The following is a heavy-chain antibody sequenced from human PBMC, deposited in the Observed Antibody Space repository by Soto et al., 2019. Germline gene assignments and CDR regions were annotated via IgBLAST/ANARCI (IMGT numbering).Heavy chain of an antibody. CDR3: AREVGGAFDI. J-gene: IGHJ3*02. V-gene: IGHV3-30-3*01. Sequence: QVQLVESGGGVVQPGRFLRLSCAASGFTFSSYAMHWVRQAPGKGLEWVAVISYDGSNKYYADSVKGRFTISRDNSKNTLDLQMNSLRAEDTAVYYCAREVGGAFDIWGQGTMVTVSS. D-gene: IGHD2-15*01. CDR1: GFTFSSYA. CDR2: ISYDGSNK.